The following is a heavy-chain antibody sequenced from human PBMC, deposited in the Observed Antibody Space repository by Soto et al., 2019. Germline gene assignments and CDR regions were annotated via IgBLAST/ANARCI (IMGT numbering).Heavy chain of an antibody. CDR3: AETLSEYSSSSGYYYGMDV. Sequence: GASVKVSCKASGGTFSSYAISWVRQAPGQGLEWMGGIIPIFGTANYAQKFQGRVTITADESTSTAYMELSSLRSEDTAVYYCAETLSEYSSSSGYYYGMDVWGQGTTVTVSS. V-gene: IGHV1-69*13. CDR2: IIPIFGTA. J-gene: IGHJ6*02. CDR1: GGTFSSYA. D-gene: IGHD6-6*01.